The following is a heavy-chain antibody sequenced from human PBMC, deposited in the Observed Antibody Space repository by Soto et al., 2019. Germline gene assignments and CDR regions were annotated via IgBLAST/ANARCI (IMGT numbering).Heavy chain of an antibody. CDR1: GGTFSSYA. D-gene: IGHD2-2*01. V-gene: IGHV1-69*06. CDR3: AGREYHYYYYGMDV. CDR2: IIPIFGTA. Sequence: GASVKVSCKASGGTFSSYAISWVRQAPGQGLEWMGGIIPIFGTANYAQKFQGRVTITADKSTSTAYMELSSLRSEDTAVYYRAGREYHYYYYGMDVWGQGTTVTVSS. J-gene: IGHJ6*02.